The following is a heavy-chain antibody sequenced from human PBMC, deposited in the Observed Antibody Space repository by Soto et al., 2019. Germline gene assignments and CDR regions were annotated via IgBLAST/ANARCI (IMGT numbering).Heavy chain of an antibody. Sequence: ASVKVSCKASGYTFTSYGISWVRQAPGQGLEWMGWISAYNGNTNYAQKLQGRVTMTTDTSTSTAYMELRSLRSDDTAVYYCARTWDSSGYVIGIDYWGQGTLVTVSS. V-gene: IGHV1-18*01. J-gene: IGHJ4*02. CDR2: ISAYNGNT. CDR3: ARTWDSSGYVIGIDY. CDR1: GYTFTSYG. D-gene: IGHD3-22*01.